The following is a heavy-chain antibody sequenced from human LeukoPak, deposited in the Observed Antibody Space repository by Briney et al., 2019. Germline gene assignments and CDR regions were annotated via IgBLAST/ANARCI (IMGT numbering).Heavy chain of an antibody. Sequence: GGSLRLPCAASGFTFSDYYMSWIRQAPGKGLEWVSYISSSGSTIYYADSVKGRFTISRDNAKNSLYLQMNSLRAEDTAVYYCASRGIAVAGTRVFDPWGQGTLVTVSS. CDR3: ASRGIAVAGTRVFDP. D-gene: IGHD6-19*01. CDR2: ISSSGSTI. V-gene: IGHV3-11*01. J-gene: IGHJ5*02. CDR1: GFTFSDYY.